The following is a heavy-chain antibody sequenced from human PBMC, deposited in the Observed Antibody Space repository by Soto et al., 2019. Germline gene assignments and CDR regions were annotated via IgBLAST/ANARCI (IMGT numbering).Heavy chain of an antibody. J-gene: IGHJ4*02. D-gene: IGHD1-26*01. CDR2: TYYRSKWYN. V-gene: IGHV6-1*01. Sequence: SQTLSIPCVISGDSVSSNSAAWNWIRQSPSRGLEWLGRTYYRSKWYNVYAVSVKSRIIINPDTSKNQFSLQLNSVTPEDTAVYYCARDKGSIVGATMFDYWGQGTLVTVSS. CDR3: ARDKGSIVGATMFDY. CDR1: GDSVSSNSAA.